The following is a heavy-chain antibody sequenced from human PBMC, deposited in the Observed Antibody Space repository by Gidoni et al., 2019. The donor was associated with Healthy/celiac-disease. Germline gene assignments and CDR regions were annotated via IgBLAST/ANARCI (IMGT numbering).Heavy chain of an antibody. CDR2: NYSGGST. CDR1: GFTVSSNY. V-gene: IGHV3-53*01. D-gene: IGHD6-19*01. CDR3: ARAEISPVAGTYAFDI. Sequence: EVQLVESGGGLIQTGGSLRLSCAASGFTVSSNYMSCVRQAPGKGLEWISVNYSGGSTSYEDYVKGRCTIARDNTKNTLYRKMNSLRAEDTAVYYCARAEISPVAGTYAFDIWGQGTMVTVSS. J-gene: IGHJ3*02.